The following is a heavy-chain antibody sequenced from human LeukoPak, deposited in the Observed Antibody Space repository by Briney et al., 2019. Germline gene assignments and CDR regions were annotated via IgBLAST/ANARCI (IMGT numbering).Heavy chain of an antibody. J-gene: IGHJ4*02. D-gene: IGHD2/OR15-2a*01. V-gene: IGHV3-23*01. CDR2: IDGSGDST. CDR3: AKGKGTSSSSIDW. CDR1: GFTFNTYA. Sequence: GGSLRLSCAASGFTFNTYAMRWVRQAPGKGLAWVSTIDGSGDSTNYADSVKGRSTISRDNSKNMLYLQTHSLRVEHTAVYYCAKGKGTSSSSIDWWGQGTLVTVSS.